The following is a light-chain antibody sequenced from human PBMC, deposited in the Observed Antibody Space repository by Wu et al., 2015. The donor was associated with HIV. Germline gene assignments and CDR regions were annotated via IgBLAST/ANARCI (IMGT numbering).Light chain of an antibody. CDR2: GAS. Sequence: EIVLTQSPGTLSLSPGERATLSCRVSQTIRRSFLAWYQHKPGQAPRLLIYGASSRALGIPDRFSGSGSGTDFTLTISRLEPEDFAVYYCQQYGGSPITFGQGTRLEIK. CDR1: QTIRRSF. V-gene: IGKV3-20*01. J-gene: IGKJ5*01. CDR3: QQYGGSPIT.